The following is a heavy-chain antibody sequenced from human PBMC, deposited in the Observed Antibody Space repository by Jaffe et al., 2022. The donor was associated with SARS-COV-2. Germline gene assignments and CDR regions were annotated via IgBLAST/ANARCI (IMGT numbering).Heavy chain of an antibody. CDR3: ARAKYSSGWYYFDY. Sequence: EVQLVESGGGLVQPGGSLRLSCAASGFTFSSYWMSWVRQAPGKGLEWVANIKQDGSEKYYVDSVKGRFTISRDNAKNSLYLQMNSLRAEDTAVYYCARAKYSSGWYYFDYWGQGTLVTVSS. V-gene: IGHV3-7*04. J-gene: IGHJ4*02. D-gene: IGHD6-19*01. CDR2: IKQDGSEK. CDR1: GFTFSSYW.